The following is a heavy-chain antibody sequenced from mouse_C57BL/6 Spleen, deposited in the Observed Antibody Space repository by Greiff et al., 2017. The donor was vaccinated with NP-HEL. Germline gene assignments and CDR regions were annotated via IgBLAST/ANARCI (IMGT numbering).Heavy chain of an antibody. J-gene: IGHJ2*01. CDR1: GYTFTSYT. V-gene: IGHV1-4*01. CDR3: ARGIYYYGSSYLYFDY. Sequence: QVQLQQSGAELARPGASVKMSCKASGYTFTSYTMHWVKQRPGQGLEWIGYINPSSGYTKYNQKFKDKATLTADKSSSTAYMQLSSLTSEDSAVYYCARGIYYYGSSYLYFDYWGQGTTLTVSS. CDR2: INPSSGYT. D-gene: IGHD1-1*01.